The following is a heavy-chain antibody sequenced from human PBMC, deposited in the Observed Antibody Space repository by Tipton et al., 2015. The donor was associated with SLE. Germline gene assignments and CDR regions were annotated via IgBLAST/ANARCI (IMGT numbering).Heavy chain of an antibody. V-gene: IGHV4-59*11. CDR1: GGSISSHY. D-gene: IGHD1-26*01. CDR2: IYYSGST. Sequence: LRLSCTVSGGSISSHYWSWIRQPPGKGLEWIGYIYYSGSTNYNPSLKSRVTISVDTSKNQFSLKLSSVTAADTAVYYCAREAYEWELLPDYWGQGTLVTVSS. CDR3: AREAYEWELLPDY. J-gene: IGHJ4*02.